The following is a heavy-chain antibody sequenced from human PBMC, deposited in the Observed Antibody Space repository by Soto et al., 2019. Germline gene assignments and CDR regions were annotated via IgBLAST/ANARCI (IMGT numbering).Heavy chain of an antibody. CDR3: ARKQNSRGTTGTLNWFDP. CDR2: IYHSGST. CDR1: GGSISSSNW. J-gene: IGHJ5*02. Sequence: SETLSLTCAVSGGSISSSNWWSWVRQPPGKGLEWIGEIYHSGSTNYNPSLKSRVTISVDKSKNQFSLKLSSVTAADTAVYYCARKQNSRGTTGTLNWFDPWGQGTLVTVSS. D-gene: IGHD1-1*01. V-gene: IGHV4-4*02.